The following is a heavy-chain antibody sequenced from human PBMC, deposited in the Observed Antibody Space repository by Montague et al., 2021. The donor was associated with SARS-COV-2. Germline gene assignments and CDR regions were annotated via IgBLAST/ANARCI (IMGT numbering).Heavy chain of an antibody. CDR1: GASVSSSD. CDR2: FYSVGST. V-gene: IGHV4-59*02. J-gene: IGHJ3*01. Sequence: SETLSLTCTVSGASVSSSDWGWIRQSPGKGLEWIGYFYSVGSTDYNPSLKSRVTISRDTSKNQFSLKVRSVTAADTAMYYCARETMTADGFDLWGQGTMVTVSS. CDR3: ARETMTADGFDL. D-gene: IGHD1-14*01.